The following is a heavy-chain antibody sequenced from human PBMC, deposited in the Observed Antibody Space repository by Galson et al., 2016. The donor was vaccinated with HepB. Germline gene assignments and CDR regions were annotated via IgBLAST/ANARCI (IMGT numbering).Heavy chain of an antibody. J-gene: IGHJ3*02. V-gene: IGHV3-23*01. CDR2: ITGSVFST. CDR1: GFSFSSYA. CDR3: AKDPQYTTSSRGAFDI. Sequence: SLRLSCAASGFSFSSYAMSWVRQAPGKGLERVSTITGSVFSTYYANSVKGRFTISRDNSKNTLYLQMNSLRAEDTAVYYCAKDPQYTTSSRGAFDIWGQGTMVTVSS. D-gene: IGHD6-6*01.